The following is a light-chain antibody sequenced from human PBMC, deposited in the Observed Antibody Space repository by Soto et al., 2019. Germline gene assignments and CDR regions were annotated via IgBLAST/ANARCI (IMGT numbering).Light chain of an antibody. Sequence: QSVLTQSPSASASLGASAKLTCTLSSGHSSYAIAWHQQQPEKGPRYLMKLNSDGSHSKGDGIPDRFSSSSSGAERYLTISSLQSEDEADYYCQTWGTGPAVFGGGTQLTVL. CDR2: LNSDGSH. CDR1: SGHSSYA. CDR3: QTWGTGPAV. V-gene: IGLV4-69*01. J-gene: IGLJ7*01.